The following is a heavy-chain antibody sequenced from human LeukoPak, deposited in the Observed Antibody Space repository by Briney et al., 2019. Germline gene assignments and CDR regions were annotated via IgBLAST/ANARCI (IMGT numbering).Heavy chain of an antibody. Sequence: GGSLRLSCAGSGFTFSSYAMSWVRQAPGKGPEWVSGIGNSGDRTFYADSVKGRFTISRDNSKNTLYLQMNSLRVEDTALYYCAKGGVWGQGIAVTVSS. V-gene: IGHV3-23*01. CDR3: AKGGV. J-gene: IGHJ6*02. CDR2: IGNSGDRT. CDR1: GFTFSSYA.